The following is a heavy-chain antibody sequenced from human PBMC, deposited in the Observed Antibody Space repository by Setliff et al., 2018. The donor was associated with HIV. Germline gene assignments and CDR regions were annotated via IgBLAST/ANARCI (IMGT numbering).Heavy chain of an antibody. CDR2: IYSTGST. D-gene: IGHD1-26*01. CDR3: ARVQWDLLYVPDAFDI. J-gene: IGHJ3*02. CDR1: GGSISSHY. V-gene: IGHV4-59*11. Sequence: SETLSLTCAVSGGSISSHYWSWIRRPPGKGLEWIGYIYSTGSTNYNPSLKSRVTISVDTSKNQFSLQLSSVTAADTAVYYCARVQWDLLYVPDAFDIWGQGIMVTVSS.